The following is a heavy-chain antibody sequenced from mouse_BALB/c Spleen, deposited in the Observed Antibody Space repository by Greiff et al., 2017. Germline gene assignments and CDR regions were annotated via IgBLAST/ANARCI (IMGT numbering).Heavy chain of an antibody. J-gene: IGHJ2*01. Sequence: EVMLVESGGGLVQPGGSRKLSCAASGFTFSSFGMHWVRQAPEKGLEWVAYISSGSSTIYYADTVKGRFTISRDNPKNTLFLQMTSLRSEDTAMYYCARDGPGYWGQGTTLTVSS. CDR3: ARDGPGY. CDR2: ISSGSSTI. V-gene: IGHV5-17*02. CDR1: GFTFSSFG. D-gene: IGHD1-2*01.